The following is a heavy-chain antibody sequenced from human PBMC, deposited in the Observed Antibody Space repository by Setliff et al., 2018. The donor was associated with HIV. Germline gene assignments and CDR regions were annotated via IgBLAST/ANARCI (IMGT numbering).Heavy chain of an antibody. J-gene: IGHJ6*03. V-gene: IGHV1-69*13. CDR3: ATSREQVTPTYYYYYMDV. D-gene: IGHD2-21*02. CDR1: GGSFNSYA. CDR2: IIPIFGTA. Sequence: SVKVSCKASGGSFNSYAISWVRQAPGQGLEWMGGIIPIFGTANYAQKFQGRVTITADESTSTAYMELSSLRSEDTAVYYCATSREQVTPTYYYYYMDVWGKGTTVTVSS.